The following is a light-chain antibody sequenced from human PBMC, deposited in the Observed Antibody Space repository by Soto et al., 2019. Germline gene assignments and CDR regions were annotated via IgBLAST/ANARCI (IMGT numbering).Light chain of an antibody. CDR1: SSDVGHYNY. J-gene: IGLJ3*02. CDR3: NSYGGSNNLV. Sequence: QSALTQPPSASGSPGQSVTISCTGTSSDVGHYNYVSWYQQQPGKAPKLIIYEVSKRPSGVPDRFSGSKSGNTASLTVSGLQAEDEADYYCNSYGGSNNLVFGGGTQLTVL. CDR2: EVS. V-gene: IGLV2-8*01.